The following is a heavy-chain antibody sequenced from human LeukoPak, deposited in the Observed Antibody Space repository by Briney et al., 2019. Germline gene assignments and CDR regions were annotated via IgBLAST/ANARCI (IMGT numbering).Heavy chain of an antibody. CDR1: GFTFSSYG. CDR3: ANGYSYGPV. J-gene: IGHJ4*02. D-gene: IGHD5-18*01. Sequence: PGRSLRLSCAASGFTFSSYGMHWVRQAPGKGLEWVAVISFDGSNKYYADSVSGRFTISRDNSKNTLYLQMNSLRAEDTAVYYCANGYSYGPVWGQGTLVTVSS. CDR2: ISFDGSNK. V-gene: IGHV3-30*18.